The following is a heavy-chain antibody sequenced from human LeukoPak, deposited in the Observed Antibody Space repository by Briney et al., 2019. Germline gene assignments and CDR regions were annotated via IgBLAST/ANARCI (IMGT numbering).Heavy chain of an antibody. D-gene: IGHD1-26*01. V-gene: IGHV4-59*01. CDR3: ARATKYCYYMDV. J-gene: IGHJ6*03. CDR1: GGSISRYC. Sequence: SETLSLTCTVSGGSISRYCWSWIRQPPGKGLEWIGYIYYSGSTNYNPSLKSRVTISVDTSKNQFSLKLSSVTAADTAVYYCARATKYCYYMDVWGKGTTVTVSS. CDR2: IYYSGST.